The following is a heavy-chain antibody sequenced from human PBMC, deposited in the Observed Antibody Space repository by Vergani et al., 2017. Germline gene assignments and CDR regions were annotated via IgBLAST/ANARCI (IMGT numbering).Heavy chain of an antibody. Sequence: QVQLQQWGAGLLKPSETLSLTCAVYGGSFSGYYWRWIRQPPGKGLEWIGEINHSGSTNYNPSLKSRVTISVDTSKNPFSLKLSSVTAADTAVYYCARGPPRYSSSSGAGFDYWGQGTLVTVSS. CDR2: INHSGST. J-gene: IGHJ4*02. D-gene: IGHD6-6*01. CDR1: GGSFSGYY. V-gene: IGHV4-34*01. CDR3: ARGPPRYSSSSGAGFDY.